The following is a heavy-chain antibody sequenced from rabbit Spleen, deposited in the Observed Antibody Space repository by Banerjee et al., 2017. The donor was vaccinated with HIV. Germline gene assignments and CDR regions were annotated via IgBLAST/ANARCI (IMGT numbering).Heavy chain of an antibody. CDR1: GFSFSSSYW. CDR3: ARGGYGWLLYFAL. J-gene: IGHJ4*01. V-gene: IGHV1S45*01. D-gene: IGHD6-1*01. CDR2: IGTGDGRT. Sequence: QEQLEESGGDLVKPEGSLTLTCTASGFSFSSSYWICWVRQAPGKGLEWIACIGTGDGRTYYASWAKGRFTISKTSSTTVTLQMTSLTAADTATYFCARGGYGWLLYFALWGQGTLVTVS.